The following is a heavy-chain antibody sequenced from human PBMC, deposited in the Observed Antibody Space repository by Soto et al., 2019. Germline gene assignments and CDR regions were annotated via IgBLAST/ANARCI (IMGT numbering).Heavy chain of an antibody. CDR3: SRDQSIEAAYFAE. CDR1: GASISSDNYY. D-gene: IGHD2-15*01. J-gene: IGHJ4*02. V-gene: IGHV4-39*02. Sequence: SETLSLTCTVSGASISSDNYYWGWIRQPPGKGLEWIGTFYYSGNSHYNPSLESRVSISIDMAKNQFTLKMASVTAADTAIYFWSRDQSIEAAYFAEWGAGILVTV. CDR2: FYYSGNS.